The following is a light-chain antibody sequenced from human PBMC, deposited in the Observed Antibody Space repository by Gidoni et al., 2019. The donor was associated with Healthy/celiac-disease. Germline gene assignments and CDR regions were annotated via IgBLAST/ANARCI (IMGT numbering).Light chain of an antibody. CDR2: DVS. Sequence: QSALTQPAYVSGSPGQSITIPCTGTSSDVGGYNYVSWYQQHPGKAPKLMIYDVSNRPSRVSNRFSGYKSGNTASLTISGLQAEDEADYYCSSYTSSSTRRVFGGGTKLTVL. CDR1: SSDVGGYNY. J-gene: IGLJ2*01. CDR3: SSYTSSSTRRV. V-gene: IGLV2-14*01.